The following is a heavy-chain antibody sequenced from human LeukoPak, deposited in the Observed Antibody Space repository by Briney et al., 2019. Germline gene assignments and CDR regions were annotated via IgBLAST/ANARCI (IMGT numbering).Heavy chain of an antibody. CDR2: IIPILGIA. Sequence: SVKVSCKASGGTFSSYTISWVRQAPGQGLEWMGRIIPILGIANYAQKFQCRVTITADKYTSTAYMELSSLRSEDTAVYYCAREMYYYDSSGYPAAFDIWGQGTMVTVSS. V-gene: IGHV1-69*04. CDR1: GGTFSSYT. CDR3: AREMYYYDSSGYPAAFDI. J-gene: IGHJ3*02. D-gene: IGHD3-22*01.